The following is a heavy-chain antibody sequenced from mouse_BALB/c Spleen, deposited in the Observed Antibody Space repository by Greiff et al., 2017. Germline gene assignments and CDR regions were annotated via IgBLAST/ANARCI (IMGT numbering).Heavy chain of an antibody. J-gene: IGHJ1*01. CDR2: IYPSDSYT. V-gene: IGHV1-69*02. Sequence: QVQLKQPGAELVRPGASVKLSCKASGYTFTSYWINWVKQRPGQGLEWIGNIYPSDSYTNYNQKFKDKATLTVDKSSSTAYMQLSSPTSEDSAVYYCTRSVYYGSSSHWYFDVWGAGTTVTVSS. CDR3: TRSVYYGSSSHWYFDV. CDR1: GYTFTSYW. D-gene: IGHD1-1*01.